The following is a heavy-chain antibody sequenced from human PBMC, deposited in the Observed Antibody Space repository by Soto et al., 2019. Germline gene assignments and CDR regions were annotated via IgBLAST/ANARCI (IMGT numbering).Heavy chain of an antibody. J-gene: IGHJ6*02. CDR1: GGSIGGDS. D-gene: IGHD2-8*01. CDR3: ARAGIVQVSYAMDV. Sequence: LSLTCTVSGGSIGGDSWSWIRQSPGKGLDFIGYIYHSGSANYNPSLKSRVTISMDTSKNQFSLRLSSVTAADTAVYYCARAGIVQVSYAMDVWGQGTTVTVS. CDR2: IYHSGSA. V-gene: IGHV4-59*01.